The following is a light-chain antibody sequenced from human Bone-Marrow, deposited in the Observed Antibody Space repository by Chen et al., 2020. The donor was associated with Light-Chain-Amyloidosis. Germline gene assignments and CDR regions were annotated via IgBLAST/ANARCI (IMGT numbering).Light chain of an antibody. CDR1: QSINNF. V-gene: IGKV3-11*01. Sequence: EIVLTQSPATLSLSPGERATLSCRASQSINNFLAWYQQKPGQAPRLLIYDASDRATNIPARFSGSGSGTDFTLTISSLEPEDFAVYYCQQRKDWPSTFGQGTRLEIK. CDR2: DAS. J-gene: IGKJ5*01. CDR3: QQRKDWPST.